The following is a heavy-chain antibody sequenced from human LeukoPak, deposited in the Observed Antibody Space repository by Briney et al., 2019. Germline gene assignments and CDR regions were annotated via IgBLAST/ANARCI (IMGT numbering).Heavy chain of an antibody. CDR1: GYSFTSYY. CDR3: HSGGYERNFKEFDY. D-gene: IGHD3-3*01. J-gene: IGHJ4*02. V-gene: IGHV1-46*01. CDR2: INPSGGST. Sequence: ASVKVSCKASGYSFTSYYMHWVRQAPGQGLEWMGIINPSGGSTSYAQKFQGRVTMTRDTSTSTVYMELSSLRPEDTAVYYCHSGGYERNFKEFDYWGQGTLVTVSS.